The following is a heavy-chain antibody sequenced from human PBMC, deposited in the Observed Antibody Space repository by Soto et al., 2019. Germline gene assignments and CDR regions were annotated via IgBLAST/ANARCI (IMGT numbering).Heavy chain of an antibody. CDR1: GDSVSSNSVA. CDR2: TYYRSKWYN. J-gene: IGHJ3*02. D-gene: IGHD3-3*01. V-gene: IGHV6-1*01. CDR3: ARGRFNAFGI. Sequence: ETLSLTCAISGDSVSSNSVAWNLIRQSPSRGLEWLGRTYYRSKWYNDYGVTVKGRITINPDTSKNQFSLQLNSVTPEDTAVYYCARGRFNAFGIWGQGTMVTVSS.